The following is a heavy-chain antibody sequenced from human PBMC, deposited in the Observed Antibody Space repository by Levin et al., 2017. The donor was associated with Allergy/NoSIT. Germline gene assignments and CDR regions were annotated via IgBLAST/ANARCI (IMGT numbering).Heavy chain of an antibody. CDR1: GFTFSNFG. D-gene: IGHD3-16*01. Sequence: SCTASGFTFSNFGIHWVRQAPGPFLFSFSFLSSSFPPPFSLSSFKGRITISRDSSKNTLYLQMNRLRPEDTAVYYCAKEEDESFAYYFDYWGPGTLVTVSS. CDR2: LSSSFPPP. V-gene: IGHV3-30*18. J-gene: IGHJ4*02. CDR3: AKEEDESFAYYFDY.